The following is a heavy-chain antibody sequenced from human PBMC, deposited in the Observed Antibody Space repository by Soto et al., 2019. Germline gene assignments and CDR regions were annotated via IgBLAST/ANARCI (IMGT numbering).Heavy chain of an antibody. D-gene: IGHD3-22*01. CDR2: IYYSGST. J-gene: IGHJ4*02. CDR3: ARGGDYYDSSGYYYLLR. Sequence: SETLSLTCTVSGGSVSSGSYYWSWIRQPPGKGLEWIGYIYYSGSTNYNPSLKSRVTISVDTSKNQFSLKLSSVTAADTAVYYCARGGDYYDSSGYYYLLRWGQGTLVTVSS. V-gene: IGHV4-61*01. CDR1: GGSVSSGSYY.